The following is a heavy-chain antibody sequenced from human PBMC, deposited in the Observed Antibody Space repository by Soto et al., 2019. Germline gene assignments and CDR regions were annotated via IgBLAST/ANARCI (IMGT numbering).Heavy chain of an antibody. CDR2: IIPILGIA. D-gene: IGHD2-8*02. V-gene: IGHV1-69*02. CDR1: GGTFSSYT. J-gene: IGHJ4*02. CDR3: ARLVTGPQFDY. Sequence: QVQLVQSGAEVKKPGSSVKVSCKASGGTFSSYTISWVRQAPGQGLEWMGRIIPILGIANYAQKFQGRVTITADKSTSTAYMELSSLRSEDTAVYYCARLVTGPQFDYWGQGTLVTVSS.